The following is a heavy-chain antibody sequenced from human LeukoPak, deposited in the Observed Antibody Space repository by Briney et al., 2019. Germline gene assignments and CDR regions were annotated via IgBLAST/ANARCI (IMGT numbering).Heavy chain of an antibody. CDR2: ISAYNGNT. J-gene: IGHJ4*02. D-gene: IGHD1-14*01. CDR3: ARNWNHHVDY. V-gene: IGHV1-18*01. Sequence: MGWISAYNGNTNYAQKLQGRVTMTTDTSTSTAYMELRSLRSDDTAVYYCARNWNHHVDYWGQGTLVTVSS.